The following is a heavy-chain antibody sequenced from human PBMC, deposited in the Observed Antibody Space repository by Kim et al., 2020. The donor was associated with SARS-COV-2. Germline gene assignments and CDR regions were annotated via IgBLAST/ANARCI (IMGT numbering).Heavy chain of an antibody. Sequence: ASVKVSCKTSGYTFTGYSIHWVRQAPGGGLEWMGWINPNSGGTNNPQKFQGRVTVTRETSSSTVYMELSRLRHDDTAIYYCARDVGYNSSYNYYGMDVWGQGTTVTVSS. V-gene: IGHV1-2*02. J-gene: IGHJ6*02. CDR3: ARDVGYNSSYNYYGMDV. CDR2: INPNSGGT. CDR1: GYTFTGYS. D-gene: IGHD3-10*01.